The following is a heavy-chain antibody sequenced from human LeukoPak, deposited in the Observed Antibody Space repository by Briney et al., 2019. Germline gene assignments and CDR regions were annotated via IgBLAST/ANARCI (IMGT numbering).Heavy chain of an antibody. CDR1: GDSIGSYY. Sequence: SETLSLTCSVSGDSIGSYYWTWIRQPPGKGLEWIGYIDSSGSTNYNPSLKSRVAIAVDTSKNQFSLKLSSVTAADTAMYYCSRLIYYFDYWGQGTLVTVSP. V-gene: IGHV4-59*08. J-gene: IGHJ4*02. CDR2: IDSSGST. CDR3: SRLIYYFDY. D-gene: IGHD3-10*01.